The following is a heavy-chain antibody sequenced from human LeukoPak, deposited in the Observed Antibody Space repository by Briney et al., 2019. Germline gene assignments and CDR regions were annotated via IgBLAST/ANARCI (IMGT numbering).Heavy chain of an antibody. CDR1: GFTLDDYA. D-gene: IGHD1-26*01. J-gene: IGHJ4*02. Sequence: GGSLRLSCAASGFTLDDYAMHWVRQAPGEGLEWVSGISWNSGSIGYADSVKGRFTISRDNAKNSLYLQMNSLRAEDTALYYCAKETAPDTPGIVGAYDYWGQGTLVTVSS. CDR2: ISWNSGSI. V-gene: IGHV3-9*01. CDR3: AKETAPDTPGIVGAYDY.